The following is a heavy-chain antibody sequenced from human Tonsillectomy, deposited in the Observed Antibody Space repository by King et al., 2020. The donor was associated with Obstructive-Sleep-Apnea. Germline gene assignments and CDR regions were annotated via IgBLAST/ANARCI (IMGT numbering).Heavy chain of an antibody. D-gene: IGHD1-1*01. CDR2: IHSLGRT. Sequence: VPLQESGPGLVKPSETLSLTCNVSGDSLSHFYWSWIRQPPGKGLEWVAYIHSLGRTNYNPSLQSRVTISVDTSKNQVSLRLKSVTAADTAVYYCARTGTTFFDYWGQGTLVTVSS. CDR1: GDSLSHFY. V-gene: IGHV4-59*08. J-gene: IGHJ4*02. CDR3: ARTGTTFFDY.